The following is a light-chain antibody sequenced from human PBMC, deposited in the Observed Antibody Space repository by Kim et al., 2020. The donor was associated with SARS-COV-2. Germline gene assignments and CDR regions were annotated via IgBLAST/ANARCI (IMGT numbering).Light chain of an antibody. CDR2: DAS. V-gene: IGKV3-11*01. CDR3: QQRSNWPLT. J-gene: IGKJ4*01. CDR1: QSVSSY. Sequence: LSPGERATPSCRASQSVSSYLAWYQQKPGQAPRLLIYDASNRATGIPARFSGSGSGTDFTLTISSLEPEDFAVYYCQQRSNWPLTFGGGTKVDIK.